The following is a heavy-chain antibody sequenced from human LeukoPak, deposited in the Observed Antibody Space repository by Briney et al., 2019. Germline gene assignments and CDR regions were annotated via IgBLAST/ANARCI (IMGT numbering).Heavy chain of an antibody. J-gene: IGHJ4*02. Sequence: PGGSLRLSCAASGFTFSSYAMSWVRQAPGKGLEWVSAISGSGGSTYYADSVKGRFTISRDNSNSTLYLQMNSLRAEDTAVYYCAKRGGSFIGYFDYWGQGTLVTVSS. CDR3: AKRGGSFIGYFDY. V-gene: IGHV3-23*01. CDR1: GFTFSSYA. D-gene: IGHD1-26*01. CDR2: ISGSGGST.